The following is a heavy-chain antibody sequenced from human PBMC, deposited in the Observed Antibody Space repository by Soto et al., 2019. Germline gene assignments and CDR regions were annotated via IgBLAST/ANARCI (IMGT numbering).Heavy chain of an antibody. J-gene: IGHJ6*02. CDR1: GGSISSYY. Sequence: QVQLQESGPGLVKPSETLSLTCTVSGGSISSYYWSWIRQPPGKGLEWIGYIYYSGSTNYNPSLKSRVTISVDTSKNQFSLKLSSVTAADTAVYYCARDWAVASYYYYGMDVWGQGTTVTVSS. D-gene: IGHD6-19*01. CDR3: ARDWAVASYYYYGMDV. V-gene: IGHV4-59*01. CDR2: IYYSGST.